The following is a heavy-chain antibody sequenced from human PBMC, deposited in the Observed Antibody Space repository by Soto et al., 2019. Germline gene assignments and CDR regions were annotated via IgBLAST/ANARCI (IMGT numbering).Heavy chain of an antibody. CDR1: GGSISSRSYW. CDR2: AFYSGSS. J-gene: IGHJ4*02. D-gene: IGHD4-4*01. Sequence: QLQLQESGPGLVKPSETLSLTCTVSGGSISSRSYWWAWIRHPPGKGLEWIGDAFYSGSSYYNPSLKSRVAISVDTSKNQFSLKLKSVTAADTAVYYCARHPRDDYNYGGSGIFDYWGQGTLVTVSS. V-gene: IGHV4-39*01. CDR3: ARHPRDDYNYGGSGIFDY.